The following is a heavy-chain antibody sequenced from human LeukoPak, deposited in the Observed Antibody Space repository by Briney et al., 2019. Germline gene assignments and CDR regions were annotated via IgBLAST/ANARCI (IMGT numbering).Heavy chain of an antibody. Sequence: GGSLRLSCAASGFTVSSNYMSWVRQAPGKGLEWVSVIYSGGSTYYADSVKGRFTISRDNSKNTLYLQMNSLRAEDTAVYYCAREWVAVAGTFDYWGQGTLVTVSS. CDR1: GFTVSSNY. J-gene: IGHJ4*02. CDR3: AREWVAVAGTFDY. D-gene: IGHD6-19*01. V-gene: IGHV3-66*01. CDR2: IYSGGST.